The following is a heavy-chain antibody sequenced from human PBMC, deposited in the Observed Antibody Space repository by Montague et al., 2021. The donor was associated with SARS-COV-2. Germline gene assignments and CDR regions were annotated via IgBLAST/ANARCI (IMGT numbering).Heavy chain of an antibody. CDR2: ISAYNGNT. CDR3: AREGYHYDSSGWGYYYYGMDV. Sequence: SVKVSCKASGYTFTSYGISWVRQAPGQGLEWMGWISAYNGNTNYAQKLQGRVTMTTDTSTSTAYMELRSLRSDDTAVYYCAREGYHYDSSGWGYYYYGMDVWGQGTTVTVSS. CDR1: GYTFTSYG. D-gene: IGHD3-22*01. V-gene: IGHV1-18*01. J-gene: IGHJ6*02.